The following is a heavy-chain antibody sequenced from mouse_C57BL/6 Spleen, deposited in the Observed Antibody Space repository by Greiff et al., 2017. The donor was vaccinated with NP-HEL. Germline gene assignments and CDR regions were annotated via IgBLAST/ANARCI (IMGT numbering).Heavy chain of an antibody. V-gene: IGHV5-17*01. J-gene: IGHJ4*01. CDR3: AREGKSIYFYAMDD. CDR1: GFTFSDYG. CDR2: ISSGSSTI. Sequence: EVMLVESGGGLVKPGGSLKLSCAASGFTFSDYGMHWVRQAPEKGLEWVAYISSGSSTIYYADTVKGRFTISRDNAKNTLFLQMTSLRSEDTAMYYCAREGKSIYFYAMDDWGQGTSVTVSS.